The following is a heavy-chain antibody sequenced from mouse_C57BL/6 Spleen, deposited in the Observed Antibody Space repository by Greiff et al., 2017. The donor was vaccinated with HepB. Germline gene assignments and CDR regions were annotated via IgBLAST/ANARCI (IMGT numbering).Heavy chain of an antibody. Sequence: DVQLQESGPELLKPGASVKIPCTASGYTFTDYNMDWVKQSHGKSLEWIGDINPNNGGTIYNQKFKGKATLTVDKSSSTAYMELRSLTSEDTAVYDCARSHYYGSSCDYWGQGTTLTVSS. D-gene: IGHD1-1*01. CDR2: INPNNGGT. CDR3: ARSHYYGSSCDY. CDR1: GYTFTDYN. J-gene: IGHJ2*01. V-gene: IGHV1-18*01.